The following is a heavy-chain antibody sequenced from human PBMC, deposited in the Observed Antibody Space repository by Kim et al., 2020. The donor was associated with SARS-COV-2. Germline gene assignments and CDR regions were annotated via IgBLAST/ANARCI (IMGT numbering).Heavy chain of an antibody. D-gene: IGHD3-16*01. V-gene: IGHV4-4*07. CDR3: AGGVLAGNSYYYYYGMDV. J-gene: IGHJ6*02. CDR1: GGSISSYY. Sequence: SETLSLTCTVSGGSISSYYWSWIRQPAGKGLEWIGRIYTSGSTNYNPSLKSRVTMSVDTSKNQFSLKLSSVTAADTAVYYCAGGVLAGNSYYYYYGMDVWGQGTTVTVSS. CDR2: IYTSGST.